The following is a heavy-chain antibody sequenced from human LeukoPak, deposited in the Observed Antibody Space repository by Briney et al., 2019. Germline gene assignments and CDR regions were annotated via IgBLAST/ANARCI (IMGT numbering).Heavy chain of an antibody. Sequence: PSETLSLTCAVYGGSFSGYYWSWLRQPPGKGLEWFGEINHSGSTNYNRSLKSRVTISVETSKNQFALKMRSVTAADTAVYYCARDVGATPGYFDYWGQGTLVTVSS. D-gene: IGHD1-26*01. V-gene: IGHV4-34*01. J-gene: IGHJ4*02. CDR3: ARDVGATPGYFDY. CDR1: GGSFSGYY. CDR2: INHSGST.